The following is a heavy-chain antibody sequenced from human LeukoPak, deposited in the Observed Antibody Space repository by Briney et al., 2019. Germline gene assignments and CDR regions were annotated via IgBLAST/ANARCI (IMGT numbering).Heavy chain of an antibody. V-gene: IGHV4-31*03. D-gene: IGHD5-24*01. CDR3: GRGVPTMFSDFDY. Sequence: PSETLSLTCTVSGGSISSGGYYWSWIRQHPGKGLEWIGYIYYSGSTYYNPSLKSRVTISVDTSKNQFSLKLSSVTAADTAVYYCGRGVPTMFSDFDYGGQGTLVPVS. J-gene: IGHJ4*02. CDR2: IYYSGST. CDR1: GGSISSGGYY.